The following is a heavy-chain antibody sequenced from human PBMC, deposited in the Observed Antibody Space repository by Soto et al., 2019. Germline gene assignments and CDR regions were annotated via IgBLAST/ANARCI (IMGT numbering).Heavy chain of an antibody. CDR3: ARKYYYDSSGYDY. V-gene: IGHV1-46*01. J-gene: IGHJ4*02. Sequence: ASVKVSCKASGYTFTNYFMHWVRQAPGQGLEWMGVINPSGGSTSYAQKFQGRVTMASDTSTSTVYMELSSLRSEDTVVYFCARKYYYDSSGYDYWGQGTLVTVSS. CDR2: INPSGGST. CDR1: GYTFTNYF. D-gene: IGHD3-22*01.